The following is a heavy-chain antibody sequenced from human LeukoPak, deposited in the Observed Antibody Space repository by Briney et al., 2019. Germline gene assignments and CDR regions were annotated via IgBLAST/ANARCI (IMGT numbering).Heavy chain of an antibody. V-gene: IGHV3-21*01. Sequence: PGRSLRLSCAASVFTFSIYSMNWVRQAPGKGLEWVSYISRSGSYIYYADSVKGGFTISRDNAQTSLYLQMNILRADHTAVYYCARDLSQGATTDTLGYFDYWGQGALVTVSS. CDR3: ARDLSQGATTDTLGYFDY. CDR2: ISRSGSYI. CDR1: VFTFSIYS. J-gene: IGHJ4*02. D-gene: IGHD1-1*01.